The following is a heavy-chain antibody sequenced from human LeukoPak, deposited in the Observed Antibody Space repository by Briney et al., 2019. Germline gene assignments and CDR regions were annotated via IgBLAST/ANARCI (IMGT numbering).Heavy chain of an antibody. J-gene: IGHJ4*02. CDR1: GFTFSSNY. CDR2: IYSGGST. V-gene: IGHV3-53*01. Sequence: GGSLRLSCAASGFTFSSNYMSWVRQAPGKGLEWVSVIYSGGSTYYADSVKGRFTISRDNSKNTLYLQMNSLRAEDTAVYYCARDGGWWRFDFWGQGALVTVSS. CDR3: ARDGGWWRFDF. D-gene: IGHD2-8*02.